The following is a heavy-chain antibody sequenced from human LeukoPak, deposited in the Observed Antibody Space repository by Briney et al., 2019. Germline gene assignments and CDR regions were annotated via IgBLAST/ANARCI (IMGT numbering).Heavy chain of an antibody. D-gene: IGHD6-19*01. CDR2: IKQDGSEK. CDR3: ARVEAVADLYYFDY. V-gene: IGHV3-7*03. J-gene: IGHJ4*02. Sequence: QSGGSLRLSCAASGFTFSNYWMSWVRQAPGKGLEWVANIKQDGSEKYYVDSVKGRFTISRDNAKNSLYLQMNSLRAEDTAVYYCARVEAVADLYYFDYWGQGTLVTVSS. CDR1: GFTFSNYW.